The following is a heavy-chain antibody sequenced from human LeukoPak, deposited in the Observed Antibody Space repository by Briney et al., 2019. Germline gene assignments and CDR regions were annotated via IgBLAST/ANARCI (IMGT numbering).Heavy chain of an antibody. CDR2: IYYSGST. D-gene: IGHD3-10*01. Sequence: SETLSLTCTVSGGSISSYYWSWIRQPPGKGLEWIGYIYYSGSTNYNPSLKSRVTISVDTSKNQFSLKLSSVTAADTAVYYCARDHVRWFGELTYYMDVWGKGTTVTVSS. CDR1: GGSISSYY. V-gene: IGHV4-59*01. CDR3: ARDHVRWFGELTYYMDV. J-gene: IGHJ6*03.